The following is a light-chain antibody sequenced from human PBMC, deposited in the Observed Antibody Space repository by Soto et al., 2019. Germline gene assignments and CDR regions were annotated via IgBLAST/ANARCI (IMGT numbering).Light chain of an antibody. V-gene: IGLV2-23*01. CDR1: SSDVGSYNL. CDR2: EGS. Sequence: QSALTQPASVSRSPGQSITISCTGTSSDVGSYNLVSWYQQHPGKAPKLMIYEGSKRPSGISNRFSGSKSGNTASLTISGLQAEDEAEYYCCSYADSSRIYVFGSGTKLTVL. CDR3: CSYADSSRIYV. J-gene: IGLJ1*01.